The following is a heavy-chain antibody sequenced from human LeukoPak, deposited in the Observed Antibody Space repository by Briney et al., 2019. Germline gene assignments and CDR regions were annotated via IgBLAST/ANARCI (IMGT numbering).Heavy chain of an antibody. Sequence: GASVKVSCKASAYTFTNYGISWVRQAPGQGLEWMGWINPNNGNTRYAEDLQGRVTMTTDISTSTAYMELRSLRSDDTAIYYCARDFPPPHCTTPNCPRGGWFDPWGQGTLVTVSS. CDR2: INPNNGNT. D-gene: IGHD2-8*01. J-gene: IGHJ5*02. CDR3: ARDFPPPHCTTPNCPRGGWFDP. CDR1: AYTFTNYG. V-gene: IGHV1-18*01.